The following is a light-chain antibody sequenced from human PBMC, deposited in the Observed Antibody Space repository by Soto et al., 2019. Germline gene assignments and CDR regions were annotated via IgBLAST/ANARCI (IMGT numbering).Light chain of an antibody. CDR3: QKRRQFT. CDR2: DAA. V-gene: IGKV3-11*01. CDR1: QSVSSY. Sequence: EIVLTQSPATLSLSPGERATLACRASQSVSSYLAWYQQHPGHAPRLLIYDAAHRTTGIPARFSGSGSGTGLTLSISSLEHEDFAVYYCQKRRQFTFGPGTKVDIK. J-gene: IGKJ3*01.